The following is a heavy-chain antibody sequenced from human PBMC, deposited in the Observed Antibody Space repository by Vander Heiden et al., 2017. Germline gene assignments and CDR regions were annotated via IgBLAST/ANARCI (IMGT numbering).Heavy chain of an antibody. V-gene: IGHV3-49*04. CDR3: TRDYIVVVPAAMSYYYYGMDV. CDR2: IRSKAYGGTT. J-gene: IGHJ6*02. Sequence: EVQLVESGGGLVQPGRSLRLSCTASGFTFGAYAMSWVRQAPGKGLEWVGFIRSKAYGGTTEYAASVKGRFTISRDDSKSIAYLQMNSLKTEDTAVYYCTRDYIVVVPAAMSYYYYGMDVWGQGTTVTVSS. CDR1: GFTFGAYA. D-gene: IGHD2-2*01.